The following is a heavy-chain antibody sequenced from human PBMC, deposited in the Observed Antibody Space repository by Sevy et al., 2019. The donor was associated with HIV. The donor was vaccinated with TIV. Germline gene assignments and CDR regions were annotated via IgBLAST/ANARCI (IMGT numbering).Heavy chain of an antibody. CDR1: GFTFSNAW. CDR2: IKSKTDGGTT. D-gene: IGHD3-10*01. CDR3: TTGRGGLLWFGELSQNYYYGMDV. Sequence: GGSLRLSCAASGFTFSNAWMSWVRQAPGKGLEWVGRIKSKTDGGTTDYAAPVKGRFTISRDDSKNTLYLQMNSLKTEDTAVYYCTTGRGGLLWFGELSQNYYYGMDVWGQRTTVTVSS. V-gene: IGHV3-15*01. J-gene: IGHJ6*02.